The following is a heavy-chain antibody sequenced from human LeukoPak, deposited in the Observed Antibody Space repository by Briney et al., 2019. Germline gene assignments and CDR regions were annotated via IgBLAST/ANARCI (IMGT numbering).Heavy chain of an antibody. CDR2: FFLKGST. J-gene: IGHJ4*02. CDR1: GGSFTGLF. Sequence: SDTLSLTCVVNGGSFTGLFWSWIRQAPGKGLEWIGSFFLKGSTYYNPSLKSRVTISVDTSKNQFSLTLSSVTAADTAVYYCARVARCTSCFDVDYWGQGTLVTVSS. CDR3: ARVARCTSCFDVDY. V-gene: IGHV4-34*12. D-gene: IGHD2-2*01.